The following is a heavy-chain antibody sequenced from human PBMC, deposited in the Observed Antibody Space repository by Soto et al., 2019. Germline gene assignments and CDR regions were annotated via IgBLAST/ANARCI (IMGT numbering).Heavy chain of an antibody. CDR2: ISNSNSTI. Sequence: EVQLVESGGGLVQPGGSLRLSCAASGFTFSSYSMNWVRQAPGKGLEWVSYISNSNSTIYYADSVKGRFTISRDNAKNSLYLQMNSLIAEDTAVYYCARVTTVVTPGYWGQGTLVTVSS. CDR3: ARVTTVVTPGY. J-gene: IGHJ4*02. V-gene: IGHV3-48*01. D-gene: IGHD4-17*01. CDR1: GFTFSSYS.